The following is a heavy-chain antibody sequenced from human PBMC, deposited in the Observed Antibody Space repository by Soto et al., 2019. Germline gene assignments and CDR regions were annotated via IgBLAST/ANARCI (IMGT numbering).Heavy chain of an antibody. CDR3: ATWGYYYDSSGYRNTWAAAFDI. Sequence: SETLSLTCTVSGGSISSYYWSWIRQPPGKGLEWIGYIYYSGSNNYNPSLKSRVTISVDTSKNQFSLKLSSVTAADTAVYYCATWGYYYDSSGYRNTWAAAFDIWGQGTMVTVSS. CDR2: IYYSGSN. D-gene: IGHD3-22*01. CDR1: GGSISSYY. J-gene: IGHJ3*02. V-gene: IGHV4-59*01.